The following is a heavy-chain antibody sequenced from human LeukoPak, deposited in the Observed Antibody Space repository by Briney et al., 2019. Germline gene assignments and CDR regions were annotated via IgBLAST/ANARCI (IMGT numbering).Heavy chain of an antibody. V-gene: IGHV4-4*07. Sequence: KPSETLSLTCTVSGGSISSYYWSWIRQPAGKGLEWIGRIYTSGSTNYNPSLKSRVTISVDTSKNQFSLKLSSVTAADTAVYYCARFVDIVVVVAATRGGWFDPWGQGTLVTVSS. J-gene: IGHJ5*02. CDR3: ARFVDIVVVVAATRGGWFDP. D-gene: IGHD2-15*01. CDR2: IYTSGST. CDR1: GGSISSYY.